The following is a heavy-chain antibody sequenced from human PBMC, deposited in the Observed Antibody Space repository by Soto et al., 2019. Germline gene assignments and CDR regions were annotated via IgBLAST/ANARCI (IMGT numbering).Heavy chain of an antibody. CDR3: ARGRSQSRGAARPPYDY. CDR1: GYTFTSYY. D-gene: IGHD6-6*01. V-gene: IGHV1-46*03. Sequence: GASVKVSCKASGYTFTSYYMHWVRQAPGQGLEWMGIINPSGGSTSYAQKFQGRVTMTRDTSTSTVYMELSSLRSEDTAVYYCARGRSQSRGAARPPYDYWGQGTLVTVSS. CDR2: INPSGGST. J-gene: IGHJ4*02.